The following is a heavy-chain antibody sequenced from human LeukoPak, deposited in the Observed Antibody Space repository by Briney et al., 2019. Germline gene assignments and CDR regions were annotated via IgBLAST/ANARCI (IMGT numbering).Heavy chain of an antibody. CDR3: AKSWARLAVVADY. Sequence: TGGSLRLSCAASGFTFSSYSMSWVRQAPGKGLEWVSAISGSGGSTYYADSVKGRFTISRDNSKNTLYLQMNSLRAEDTAVYYCAKSWARLAVVADYWGQGTLVTVSS. V-gene: IGHV3-23*01. J-gene: IGHJ4*02. D-gene: IGHD3-16*01. CDR1: GFTFSSYS. CDR2: ISGSGGST.